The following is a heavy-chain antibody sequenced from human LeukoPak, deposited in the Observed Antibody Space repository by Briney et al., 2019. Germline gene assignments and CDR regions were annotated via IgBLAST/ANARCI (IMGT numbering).Heavy chain of an antibody. V-gene: IGHV4-59*01. CDR1: GGSINSYY. J-gene: IGHJ4*02. CDR3: ARGWPSFDY. D-gene: IGHD6-13*01. Sequence: PSETLSLTCTVSGGSINSYYWNWIRQPPGKGPEWIGYIYYSGSTNYNPSLKSRVTISVDTSKNQFSLKLTSVAAADTAIYYCARGWPSFDYWGQGTLVTVSS. CDR2: IYYSGST.